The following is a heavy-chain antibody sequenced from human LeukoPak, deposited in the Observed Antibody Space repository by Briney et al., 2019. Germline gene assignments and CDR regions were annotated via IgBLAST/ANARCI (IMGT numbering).Heavy chain of an antibody. D-gene: IGHD3-3*01. J-gene: IGHJ4*02. CDR1: GFTFNNYG. Sequence: GGSLRLSCAASGFTFNNYGMHWVRQAPGKGLEWVAVISYDGSNKYYADSVKGRFTISRDNSKNTLYLQMNSLRAEDTAVYYCAKDPNKSAFWSGYSLDYWGQGTLVTVSS. CDR2: ISYDGSNK. CDR3: AKDPNKSAFWSGYSLDY. V-gene: IGHV3-30*19.